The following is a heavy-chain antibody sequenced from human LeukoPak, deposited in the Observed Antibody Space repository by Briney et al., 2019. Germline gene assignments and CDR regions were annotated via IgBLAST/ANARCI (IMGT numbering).Heavy chain of an antibody. CDR2: INSDGSST. CDR1: GFTFSSYW. V-gene: IGHV3-74*01. CDR3: AKDMEDTAMDLVADFDS. Sequence: PGGSLRLSCAASGFTFSSYWMHWVRQAPGRGLVWVSRINSDGSSTSYADSVKGRFTISRDNSKKTLYLQMNSLRGEDTAVYYCAKDMEDTAMDLVADFDSWGQGTLVTVSS. D-gene: IGHD5-18*01. J-gene: IGHJ4*02.